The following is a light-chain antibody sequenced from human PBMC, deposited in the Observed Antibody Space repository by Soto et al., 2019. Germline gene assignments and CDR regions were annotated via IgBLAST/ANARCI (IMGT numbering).Light chain of an antibody. Sequence: QSALTQPASVSGSPGQSITISCTGTSSDVGGYNYVSWYQQHPGKAPKLMNYDVSNRPSGVSNRFSGSKSGNTASLTISGLQAEDEADDHCSSYTSGSTVVFGGGTKLTGL. CDR2: DVS. CDR3: SSYTSGSTVV. J-gene: IGLJ2*01. V-gene: IGLV2-14*01. CDR1: SSDVGGYNY.